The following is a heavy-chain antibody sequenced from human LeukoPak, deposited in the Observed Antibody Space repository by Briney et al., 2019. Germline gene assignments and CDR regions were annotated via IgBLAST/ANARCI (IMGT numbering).Heavy chain of an antibody. CDR2: IYSGGST. Sequence: PGGSLRLSCAVSGFTVSSNYMSWVRQAPGKGLEWVSVIYSGGSTYYADPVKGRFTISRDNSKNTLYLQMNSLRAEDTAVYYCARGGVVFTSYFDYWGQGTLVTVSS. D-gene: IGHD3-22*01. CDR1: GFTVSSNY. V-gene: IGHV3-53*01. CDR3: ARGGVVFTSYFDY. J-gene: IGHJ4*02.